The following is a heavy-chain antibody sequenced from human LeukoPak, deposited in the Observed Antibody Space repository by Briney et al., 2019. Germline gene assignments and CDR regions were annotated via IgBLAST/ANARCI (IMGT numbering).Heavy chain of an antibody. V-gene: IGHV3-74*01. CDR1: GFTFSGYW. J-gene: IGHJ4*02. CDR3: ARGPYGGGYYVGDF. Sequence: QPGGSLRLSCAASGFTFSGYWMHWVRQAPGKGLVWVSRINSDGSSTGYADSVKGRFTISRDNAKNTLYLQMNSLRAEDTAVYYCARGPYGGGYYVGDFWGQGSLLTVSS. CDR2: INSDGSST. D-gene: IGHD1-26*01.